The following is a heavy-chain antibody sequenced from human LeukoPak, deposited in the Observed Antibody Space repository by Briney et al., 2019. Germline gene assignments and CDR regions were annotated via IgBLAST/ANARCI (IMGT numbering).Heavy chain of an antibody. D-gene: IGHD4-17*01. J-gene: IGHJ3*02. CDR3: AREDLPADFGYGDSRGPDAFDI. CDR2: IIPIFGTA. CDR1: GGTFSSYA. Sequence: SVKVSCKASGGTFSSYAISWVRQAPGQGLEWMGGIIPIFGTANYVQKFQGRVTITADESTSTAYMELSSLRSEDTAVYYCAREDLPADFGYGDSRGPDAFDIWGQGTMVTVSS. V-gene: IGHV1-69*13.